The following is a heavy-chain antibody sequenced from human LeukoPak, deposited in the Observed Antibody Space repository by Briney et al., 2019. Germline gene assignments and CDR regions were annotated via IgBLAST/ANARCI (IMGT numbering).Heavy chain of an antibody. Sequence: NPSETLSLTCTVSGGSISSYYWNWIRQPPGKGLEWIGYIYSSGSTNYNPSLKSRVTISVDTSKNQFSLKLSSVTAADTAVYYCARDFQGYNDYWGQGTLVTVSS. J-gene: IGHJ4*02. CDR3: ARDFQGYNDY. V-gene: IGHV4-59*01. D-gene: IGHD5-24*01. CDR1: GGSISSYY. CDR2: IYSSGST.